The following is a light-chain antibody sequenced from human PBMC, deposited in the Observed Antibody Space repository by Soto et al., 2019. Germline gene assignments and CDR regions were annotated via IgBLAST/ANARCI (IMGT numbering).Light chain of an antibody. CDR1: QSVSSN. V-gene: IGKV3-15*01. J-gene: IGKJ1*01. CDR2: GAS. CDR3: QQYKSHRRT. Sequence: EIALTQSPATLSVSPGEKATLSCRASQSVSSNLAWYQQKPGQAPRLLIYGASTRATGIPARFSGSGSGTEFTLTISSLQSDDFATYYCQQYKSHRRTFGQGTKVDIK.